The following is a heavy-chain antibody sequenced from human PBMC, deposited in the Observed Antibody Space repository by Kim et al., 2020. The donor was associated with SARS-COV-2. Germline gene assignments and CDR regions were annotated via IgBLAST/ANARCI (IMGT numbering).Heavy chain of an antibody. D-gene: IGHD2-8*01. CDR1: GIRLSTQP. J-gene: IGHJ6*02. Sequence: GGSLRLSCTASGIRLSTQPLDWVRQAPGKGLEWVTFISNDGNKKYYADSVNGRFTVSRDKSKNTLYLQMDSLRTEDTAVYYCARGVDYGMDVWGQGTPVTVSS. CDR3: ARGVDYGMDV. V-gene: IGHV3-30-3*01. CDR2: ISNDGNKK.